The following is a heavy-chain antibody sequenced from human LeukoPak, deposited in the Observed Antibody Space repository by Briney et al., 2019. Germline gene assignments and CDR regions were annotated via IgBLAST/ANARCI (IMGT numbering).Heavy chain of an antibody. CDR1: GGSISSYY. D-gene: IGHD4-17*01. V-gene: IGHV4-4*07. J-gene: IGHJ4*02. CDR3: ASGHHRDSCDYHFDY. Sequence: SETLSLTCIVSGGSISSYYWSWVRQPAGKGLEWIGRIYTSGSINYNPSLKSRVTMSVDTSKNQFSLKLTSLTVAATAVYYCASGHHRDSCDYHFDYWGQGTLVTVSS. CDR2: IYTSGSI.